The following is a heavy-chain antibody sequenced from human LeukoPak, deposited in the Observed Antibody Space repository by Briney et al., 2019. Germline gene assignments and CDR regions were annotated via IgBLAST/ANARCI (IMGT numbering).Heavy chain of an antibody. Sequence: GESLKISCKGSGYSFTGYWISWVRQMPGKGLEWMGRIDPSDSYTNYSPSFQGHVTISADKSISTAYLQWSTLKASDTAMYYCAITARYSGYEDFDYWGQGTLVTVSS. CDR2: IDPSDSYT. CDR1: GYSFTGYW. J-gene: IGHJ4*02. V-gene: IGHV5-10-1*01. CDR3: AITARYSGYEDFDY. D-gene: IGHD5-12*01.